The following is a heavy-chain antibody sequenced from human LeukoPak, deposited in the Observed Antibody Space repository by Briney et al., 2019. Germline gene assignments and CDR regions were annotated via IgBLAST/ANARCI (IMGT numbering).Heavy chain of an antibody. Sequence: GASVKVSCKASGGTFSSYAISWVRQAPGQGLEWMGGIIPNFGTANYAQKFQGRVTITADKSTSTAYMELSSLRSEDTAVYYCAPGGYDISFDPWGQGTLVTVSS. CDR3: APGGYDISFDP. CDR2: IIPNFGTA. CDR1: GGTFSSYA. V-gene: IGHV1-69*06. J-gene: IGHJ5*02. D-gene: IGHD3-9*01.